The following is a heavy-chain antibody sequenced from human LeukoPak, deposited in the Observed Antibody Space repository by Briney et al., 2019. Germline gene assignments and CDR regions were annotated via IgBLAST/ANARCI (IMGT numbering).Heavy chain of an antibody. CDR3: ARGAYYYDSSGYPGY. J-gene: IGHJ4*02. CDR1: SFTISTYA. D-gene: IGHD3-22*01. Sequence: GGSLRLSCAASSFTISTYAMGWVRQAPGKGLEWVSYISSGASIIYYADSVKGRFTISRDNAKNSLYLQMNSLSAEDTAVYYCARGAYYYDSSGYPGYWGQGTLVTVSS. V-gene: IGHV3-48*03. CDR2: ISSGASII.